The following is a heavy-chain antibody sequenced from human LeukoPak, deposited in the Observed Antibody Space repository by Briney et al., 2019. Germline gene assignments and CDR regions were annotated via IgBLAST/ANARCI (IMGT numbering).Heavy chain of an antibody. Sequence: GGSLRLSCAASGFTSITHWMYWVRQAPGKGLVWVSLINYDGSTTSYADSVKGRFTISRDNSKNTLYLQMNSLRAEDTAVYYCAKDQGIVATYFDYWGQGTLVTVSS. CDR2: INYDGSTT. CDR1: GFTSITHW. D-gene: IGHD5-12*01. J-gene: IGHJ4*02. V-gene: IGHV3-74*01. CDR3: AKDQGIVATYFDY.